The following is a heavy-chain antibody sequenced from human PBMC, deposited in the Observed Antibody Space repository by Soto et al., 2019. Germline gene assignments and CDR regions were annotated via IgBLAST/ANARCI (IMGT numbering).Heavy chain of an antibody. Sequence: QVQLVESGGGLVKPGGSLRLSCAASGFTFSDYYMSWIRQAPGKGLEWVSYISSSGSSIYYADSVKGRFTISRDNANNSLYLQMDSLRDEDTAVYYCARVRGKTDAFDIWGQGTMVTVSS. CDR2: ISSSGSSI. CDR3: ARVRGKTDAFDI. CDR1: GFTFSDYY. J-gene: IGHJ3*02. V-gene: IGHV3-11*01. D-gene: IGHD3-10*01.